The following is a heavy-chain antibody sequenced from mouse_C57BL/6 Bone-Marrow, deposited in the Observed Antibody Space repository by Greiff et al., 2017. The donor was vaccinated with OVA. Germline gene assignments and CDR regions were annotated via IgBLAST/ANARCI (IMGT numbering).Heavy chain of an antibody. V-gene: IGHV1-69*01. CDR2: IDPSDSYT. D-gene: IGHD2-2*01. CDR1: GYTFTSYW. J-gene: IGHJ1*03. CDR3: ARWLPWDIDV. Sequence: QVQLQQPGAELVMPGASVKLSCKASGYTFTSYWMHWVKQRPGQGLEWIGEIDPSDSYTNYNQKFKGKSTLTVDKSSITDYMQLSSLTTEESAGEYCARWLPWDIDVWGKGTTVTVSS.